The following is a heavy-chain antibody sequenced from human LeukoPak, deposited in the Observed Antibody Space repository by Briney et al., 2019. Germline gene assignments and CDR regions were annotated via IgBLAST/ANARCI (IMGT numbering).Heavy chain of an antibody. V-gene: IGHV1-69*13. CDR1: GGTFSNYA. D-gene: IGHD1-14*01. CDR2: IIPIFGTA. Sequence: SVKVSCKASGGTFSNYAISWVRQAPGQGLEWMGGIIPIFGTANYAQKFQGRVTITADESTSTAYMELSSLIFEDTAVYYCAITGSHRGFDPWGPGTLVTVSS. J-gene: IGHJ5*02. CDR3: AITGSHRGFDP.